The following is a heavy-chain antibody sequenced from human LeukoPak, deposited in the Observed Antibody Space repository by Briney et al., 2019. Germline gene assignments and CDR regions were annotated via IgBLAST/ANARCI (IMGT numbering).Heavy chain of an antibody. CDR3: TTDGGIAAAGTIGLVY. J-gene: IGHJ4*02. V-gene: IGHV3-11*01. CDR2: ISSSGSTI. D-gene: IGHD6-13*01. Sequence: PGGSLRLSCAASGFTFSDYYMSWIRQAPGKGLEWVSYISSSGSTIYYADSVKGRFTISRDNAKNSLYLQMHSLRAEDTAVYYCTTDGGIAAAGTIGLVYWGQGTLVTVSS. CDR1: GFTFSDYY.